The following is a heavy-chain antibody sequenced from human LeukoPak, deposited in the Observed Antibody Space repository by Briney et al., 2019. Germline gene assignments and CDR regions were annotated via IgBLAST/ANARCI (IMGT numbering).Heavy chain of an antibody. V-gene: IGHV1-46*03. CDR2: INPSGGST. D-gene: IGHD4-11*01. Sequence: GASVNVSCKASGYTFTSYYMHWVRPAPGQGLEWVGIINPSGGSTSYAQKFQGRVTMTRDTYTSTVYMELSSLRSEDTAVYYCARGRTTVTTGWFDPWGQGTLVTVSS. J-gene: IGHJ5*02. CDR3: ARGRTTVTTGWFDP. CDR1: GYTFTSYY.